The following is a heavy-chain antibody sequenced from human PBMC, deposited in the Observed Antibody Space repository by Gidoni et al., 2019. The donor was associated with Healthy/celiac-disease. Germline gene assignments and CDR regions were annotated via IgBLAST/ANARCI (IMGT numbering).Heavy chain of an antibody. V-gene: IGHV3-64*01. CDR2: ISSNGGST. D-gene: IGHD1-26*01. CDR1: GFTFSSYA. CDR3: ARGIVRTGAKVRMSEHYYYYGMDV. J-gene: IGHJ6*02. Sequence: EVQLVESGGGLVQPGGSLRLSCAASGFTFSSYAMHWVRPAPGKGLEYVSAISSNGGSTYYANSVKGRFTISRDNSKNTLYLQMGSRRAEDMAVYYCARGIVRTGAKVRMSEHYYYYGMDVWGQGTTVTVSS.